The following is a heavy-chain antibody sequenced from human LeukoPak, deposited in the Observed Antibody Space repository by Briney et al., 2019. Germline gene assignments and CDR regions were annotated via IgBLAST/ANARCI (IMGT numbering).Heavy chain of an antibody. CDR3: ARGQPTLFGAFDI. D-gene: IGHD3-16*01. J-gene: IGHJ3*02. CDR1: GFTFSSYS. Sequence: GGSLRLSCAASGFTFSSYSMNWVRQAPGKGLEWVSSISSSSSFIYYADSVKGRFTISRDNAKNSLYLQMNSLRAEDTAVYYCARGQPTLFGAFDIWGQGTMVTVSS. V-gene: IGHV3-21*01. CDR2: ISSSSSFI.